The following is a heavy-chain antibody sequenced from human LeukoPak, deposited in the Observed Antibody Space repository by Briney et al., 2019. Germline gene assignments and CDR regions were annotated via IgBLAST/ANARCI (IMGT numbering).Heavy chain of an antibody. CDR3: ARNNGMDV. J-gene: IGHJ6*02. V-gene: IGHV3-7*03. CDR2: VNRDGGET. Sequence: GGSLRLSCAASGFALSGHWMTWVRQVPGRGPEWVANVNRDGGETYYLDSVKGRFTISKDNAKNSLYLQMNSLRAEDTALYHCARNNGMDVWGQGTTVIVSS. CDR1: GFALSGHW.